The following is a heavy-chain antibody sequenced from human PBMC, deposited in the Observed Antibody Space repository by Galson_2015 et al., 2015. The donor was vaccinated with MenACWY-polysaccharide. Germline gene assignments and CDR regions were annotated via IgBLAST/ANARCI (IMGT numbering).Heavy chain of an antibody. CDR2: ISYDGSNK. CDR1: GFDFTRYS. V-gene: IGHV3-30-3*01. Sequence: SLRLSCAASGFDFTRYSTNWVSQAPGKGLEWVALISYDGSNKYHADSVKGRFTISRNNSKNTVYLQMDSLRPEDTALYYCAIEGGSSGRSGYFDPWGQGTLVTVSS. CDR3: AIEGGSSGRSGYFDP. D-gene: IGHD6-19*01. J-gene: IGHJ4*02.